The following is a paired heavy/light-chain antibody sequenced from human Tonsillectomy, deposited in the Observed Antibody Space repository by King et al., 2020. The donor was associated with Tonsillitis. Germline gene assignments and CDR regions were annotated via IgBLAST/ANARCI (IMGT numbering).Light chain of an antibody. J-gene: IGLJ3*02. CDR2: LNSDGSH. CDR1: SGHSSYA. Sequence: QLVLTQSPSASASLGASVKLTCTLSSGHSSYAIAWHQQQPEKGPRYLMKLNSDGSHSKGDGIPDRFSGSSSGAERYLTISSLQSEDEADYYCQTWGTGIIGVFGGGTKLTVL. CDR3: QTWGTGIIGV. V-gene: IGLV4-69*01.
Heavy chain of an antibody. D-gene: IGHD3-16*01. CDR3: ARDTLAETQSYVYYFDY. V-gene: IGHV3-21*01. CDR2: ISSSSTYI. CDR1: GFTFSTYT. Sequence: EVQLVESGGGLVKPGGSLRLSCAASGFTFSTYTMNWVRQAPGKGLEWVSSISSSSTYIYYADSVKGRFTISRDNARNSLYLQMNSLRAEDTAVYYCARDTLAETQSYVYYFDYWGQGTLVTVSS. J-gene: IGHJ4*02.